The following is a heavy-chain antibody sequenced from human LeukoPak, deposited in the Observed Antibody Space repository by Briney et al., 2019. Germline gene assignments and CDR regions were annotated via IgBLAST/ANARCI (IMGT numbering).Heavy chain of an antibody. D-gene: IGHD6-19*01. CDR3: ARGMGSGWYSNWFDP. J-gene: IGHJ5*02. V-gene: IGHV4-4*07. CDR1: GGSISSYY. CDR2: IYTSGST. Sequence: PSETLSLTCTVSGGSISSYYWSWTRQPAAKGLEWIGRIYTSGSTNYNPSLKSRVTMSVDTSKNQFSLKLSSVTAADTAVYYCARGMGSGWYSNWFDPWGQGTLVTVSS.